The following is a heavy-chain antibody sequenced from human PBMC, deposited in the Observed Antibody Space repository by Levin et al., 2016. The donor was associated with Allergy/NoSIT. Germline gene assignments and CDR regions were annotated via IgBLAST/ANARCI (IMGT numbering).Heavy chain of an antibody. CDR3: ARDLIGPPYNYYYGMDV. Sequence: GSLKISCAASGFTFSSYSMNWVRQAPGKGLEWVSSISSSSSYIYYADSVKGRFTISRDNAKNSLYLQMNSLRAEDTAVYYCARDLIGPPYNYYYGMDVWGQGTTVTVSS. CDR1: GFTFSSYS. V-gene: IGHV3-21*01. CDR2: ISSSSSYI. J-gene: IGHJ6*02.